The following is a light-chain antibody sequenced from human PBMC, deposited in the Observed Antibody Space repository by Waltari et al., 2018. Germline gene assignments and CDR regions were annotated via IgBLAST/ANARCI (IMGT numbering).Light chain of an antibody. Sequence: DIVMTQSPDSLAVSLGERATINCKSSQSVLYSSNNKNQLAWYQQKPGQPPKLLIYWASTRESGVPDRFSGSGSGADFTLTISSLQAEDVAVYYCQQYYSTPLTFGQGTKVEIK. J-gene: IGKJ1*01. CDR3: QQYYSTPLT. CDR2: WAS. CDR1: QSVLYSSNNKNQ. V-gene: IGKV4-1*01.